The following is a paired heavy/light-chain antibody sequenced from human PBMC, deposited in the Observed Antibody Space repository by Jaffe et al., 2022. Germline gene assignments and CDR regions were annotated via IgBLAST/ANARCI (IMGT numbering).Light chain of an antibody. J-gene: IGKJ1*01. CDR3: MQSLQTRT. Sequence: DIVMTQSPLSLPVTPGEPASISCRSSQSLLHSSGYIYLDWYLQKPGQSPQVLIYMGSNRASGVPDRFSGSGSGTDFTLKISRVEAEDVGVYYCMQSLQTRTFGQGTKVEIK. CDR2: MGS. V-gene: IGKV2-28*01. CDR1: QSLLHSSGYIY.
Heavy chain of an antibody. V-gene: IGHV4-59*01. Sequence: QVQLQESGPGLVKPSETLSLTCTVSGGSITSYYWSWVRQPPGKGLEWIGYVYYSGSTNYNPSLKSRVTMSVDTSKNQFSLKLSSVTAADTAVYYCAGFSRVPVPGTSSYYHYMDVWGKGTTATVSS. D-gene: IGHD2-2*01. CDR2: VYYSGST. J-gene: IGHJ6*03. CDR1: GGSITSYY. CDR3: AGFSRVPVPGTSSYYHYMDV.